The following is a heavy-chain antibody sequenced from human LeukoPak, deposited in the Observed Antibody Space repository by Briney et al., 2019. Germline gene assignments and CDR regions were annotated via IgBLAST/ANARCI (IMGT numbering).Heavy chain of an antibody. Sequence: GASVKVSCKASGYTFVNYGISWVRQAPGQGLEWMGWISAYNGNTNYAQKFQGRVTITTDTSMSTAYMELRSLRSDDTAVYYCARDESYGDYNNWFDPWGQGTLVTVS. J-gene: IGHJ5*02. CDR1: GYTFVNYG. D-gene: IGHD4-17*01. V-gene: IGHV1-18*01. CDR2: ISAYNGNT. CDR3: ARDESYGDYNNWFDP.